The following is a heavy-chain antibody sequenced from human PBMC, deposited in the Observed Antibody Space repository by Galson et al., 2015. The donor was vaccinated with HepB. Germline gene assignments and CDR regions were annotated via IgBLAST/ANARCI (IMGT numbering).Heavy chain of an antibody. CDR3: ARHLRGYCSSPSCHSDY. CDR1: GGSIGSRSYS. V-gene: IGHV4-39*01. D-gene: IGHD2-2*01. Sequence: TCTVSGGSIGSRSYSWGWIRQPPGKGLEWIGSIYYSGSTYYNPSLKSRVTMSEDPSKNQFSLKWSSVTAADMAVYYCARHLRGYCSSPSCHSDYWGQGTLVTVSS. J-gene: IGHJ4*02. CDR2: IYYSGST.